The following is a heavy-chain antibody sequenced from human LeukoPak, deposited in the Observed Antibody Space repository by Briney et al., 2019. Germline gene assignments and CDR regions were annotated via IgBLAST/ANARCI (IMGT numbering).Heavy chain of an antibody. D-gene: IGHD3-10*01. Sequence: SETLSLTCTVSGGSVGSDNSYWNWIRPPAGKELEWSGRIYADGNSTHNPSLKSRVTILVDTSKNQLSLRLSTISAAATAVYYCARGYYYRTWGQGTLVTVST. J-gene: IGHJ4*02. V-gene: IGHV4-61*02. CDR3: ARGYYYRT. CDR1: GGSVGSDNSY. CDR2: IYADGNS.